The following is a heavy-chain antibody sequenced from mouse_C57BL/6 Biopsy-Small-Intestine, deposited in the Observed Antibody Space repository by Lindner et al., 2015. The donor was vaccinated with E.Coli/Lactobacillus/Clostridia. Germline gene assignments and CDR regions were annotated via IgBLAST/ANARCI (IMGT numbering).Heavy chain of an antibody. CDR1: GYTFTQYP. CDR2: INTNTGDP. CDR3: ARELYSSDWYINWFDP. J-gene: IGHJ3*01. V-gene: IGHV9-3*02. Sequence: VKVSCKASGYTFTQYPLNWVRQAPGRGLEWMGWINTNTGDPTYAQGFTGRFVFSLDTSVSTAYLQIISLEAGDTAVYYCARELYSSDWYINWFDPWGQGTLVTVSS. D-gene: IGHD2-13*01.